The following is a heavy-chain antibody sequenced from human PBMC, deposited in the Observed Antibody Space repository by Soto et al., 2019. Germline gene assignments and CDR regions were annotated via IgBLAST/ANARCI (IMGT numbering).Heavy chain of an antibody. J-gene: IGHJ2*01. V-gene: IGHV3-15*01. Sequence: EVHLVESGGGLVEPGGSLRLSCAASGFIFNNAWMTWVRQAPGKGLEWVAHIKSRPDGGTADYAASVKGRFTISRDDSRYTLYLQMNSLRIEDTAVYYCTPAGPRDWYFNLWGRGTLVTVSS. CDR2: IKSRPDGGTA. CDR3: TPAGPRDWYFNL. CDR1: GFIFNNAW.